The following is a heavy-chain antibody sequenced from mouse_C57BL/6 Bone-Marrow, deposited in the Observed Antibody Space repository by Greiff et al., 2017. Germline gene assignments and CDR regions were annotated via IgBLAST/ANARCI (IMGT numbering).Heavy chain of an antibody. CDR1: GFTFSDYG. J-gene: IGHJ1*03. V-gene: IGHV5-17*01. CDR2: ISSGSSTI. CDR3: AKEGLFYYGSSWYFDV. D-gene: IGHD1-1*01. Sequence: EVKLMESGGGLVKPGGSLKLSCAASGFTFSDYGMYWVRQAPEKGLEWVAYISSGSSTIYYADTVKGRFTISRDNAKNTLFLQMTSLRSEDTAMYYCAKEGLFYYGSSWYFDVWGTGTTVTVSS.